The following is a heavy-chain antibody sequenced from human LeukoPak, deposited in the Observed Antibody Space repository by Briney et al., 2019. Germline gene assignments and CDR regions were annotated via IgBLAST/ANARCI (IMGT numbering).Heavy chain of an antibody. CDR2: ISAYNGNT. Sequence: ASVKVSCKASGYTFTSYGISWGRQAPGQGLEWMGWISAYNGNTNYAQKLQGRVTMTTDTSTSTAYMELRSLRSDDTAVYYCARDRGPYCSGGSCYSIGYWGQGTLVTVSS. V-gene: IGHV1-18*01. D-gene: IGHD2-15*01. CDR3: ARDRGPYCSGGSCYSIGY. CDR1: GYTFTSYG. J-gene: IGHJ4*02.